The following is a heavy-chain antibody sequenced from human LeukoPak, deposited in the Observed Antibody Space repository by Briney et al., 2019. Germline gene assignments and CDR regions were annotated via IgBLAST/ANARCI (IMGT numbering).Heavy chain of an antibody. D-gene: IGHD6-13*01. J-gene: IGHJ4*02. Sequence: PGGSLRLSCAASGFTFSSYAMHWVRQAPGKGLEWAAVISYDGSNQYYADSMKGRFTISRDNSKNTLYLQMNSLRAEDTAVYYCARDNRDLAAAGLDYWGQGTLVTVSS. CDR3: ARDNRDLAAAGLDY. V-gene: IGHV3-30-3*01. CDR1: GFTFSSYA. CDR2: ISYDGSNQ.